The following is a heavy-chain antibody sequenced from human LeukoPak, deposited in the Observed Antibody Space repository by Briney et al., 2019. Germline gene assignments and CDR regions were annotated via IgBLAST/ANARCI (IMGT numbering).Heavy chain of an antibody. J-gene: IGHJ4*02. D-gene: IGHD3-22*01. CDR3: AKRGVVIRVILVGFHKEAYYFDS. CDR1: GITLSNYG. CDR2: ISDSGGRT. V-gene: IGHV3-23*01. Sequence: GGSLRLSCAVSGITLSNYGMSWVRQAPGKGLEWVAGISDSGGRTNYADSVKGRFTISRDNPKNTLYLRMNSVRAEDTAVYFCAKRGVVIRVILVGFHKEAYYFDSWGQGALVTVSS.